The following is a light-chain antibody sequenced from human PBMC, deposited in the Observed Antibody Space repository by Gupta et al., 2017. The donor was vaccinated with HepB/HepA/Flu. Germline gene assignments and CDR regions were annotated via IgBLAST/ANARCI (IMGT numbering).Light chain of an antibody. CDR1: SSDVGGYNY. CDR2: DVS. V-gene: IGLV2-14*03. CDR3: SLYTISITPV. J-gene: IGLJ3*02. Sequence: QSALTQPASVSGSPRQSITISCTGTSSDVGGYNYVSWYQQHPGKAPKLMIYDVSNRPSGVSNRFSGSKSGNTASLTFSGLQSEDEADYYCSLYTISITPVFGVGTKLTVL.